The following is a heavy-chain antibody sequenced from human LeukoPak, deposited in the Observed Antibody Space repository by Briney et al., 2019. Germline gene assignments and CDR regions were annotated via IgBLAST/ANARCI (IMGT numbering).Heavy chain of an antibody. V-gene: IGHV4-31*03. CDR2: IYYSGST. CDR3: ARDYCSSTSCYIDY. CDR1: GGSISSGGYY. J-gene: IGHJ4*02. D-gene: IGHD2-2*02. Sequence: SETLSLTCTVSGGSISSGGYYWSWIRQHPGKGLEWIGYIYYSGSTYYNPSLKSRVTISVDTSKNLFSLKLSSVTAADTAVYYCARDYCSSTSCYIDYWGQGTLVTVSS.